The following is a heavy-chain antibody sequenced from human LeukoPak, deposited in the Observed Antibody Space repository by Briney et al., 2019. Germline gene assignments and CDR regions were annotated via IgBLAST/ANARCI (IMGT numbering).Heavy chain of an antibody. D-gene: IGHD2-15*01. J-gene: IGHJ4*02. CDR2: ISYRGST. CDR1: GGSISSSGGFY. Sequence: SETLSLTCTVSGGSISSSGGFYWIWIRQHPGDGLEWIGFISYRGSTYYNPSLKSRVSMSVDTSRSQFSLRLTSVTDGDTAVYYCARISQSSGGFYYWGQGTLVTVSS. CDR3: ARISQSSGGFYY. V-gene: IGHV4-31*02.